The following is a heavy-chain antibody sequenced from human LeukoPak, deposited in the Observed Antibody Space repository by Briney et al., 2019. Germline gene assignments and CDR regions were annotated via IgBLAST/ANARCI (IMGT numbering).Heavy chain of an antibody. CDR2: IKPDGSEK. CDR3: AREEWWHLDI. V-gene: IGHV3-7*01. D-gene: IGHD3-3*01. CDR1: GFTFGTSY. Sequence: GGSLRLSCAASGFTFGTSYMSWVRQAPGGGLECVSKIKPDGSEKFYVDSVKGRFTVSRDNAKNSLYLQMDSLRAEDTAVYYRAREEWWHLDIWGRGTLVTISS. J-gene: IGHJ2*01.